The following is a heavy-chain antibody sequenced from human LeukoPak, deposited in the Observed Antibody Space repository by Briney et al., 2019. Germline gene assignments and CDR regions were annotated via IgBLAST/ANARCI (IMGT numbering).Heavy chain of an antibody. Sequence: PGGSLRLSCAASGFTVSSNYMSWVRQAPGKGLEWVSVIYSGGSTYYADSVKCRFTISRDNSKNTLYLQMNSLRAEDTAVYYCARRFTMVRGVIIDDFAFDIWGQGTMVTVSS. CDR2: IYSGGST. CDR3: ARRFTMVRGVIIDDFAFDI. J-gene: IGHJ3*02. V-gene: IGHV3-66*04. CDR1: GFTVSSNY. D-gene: IGHD3-10*01.